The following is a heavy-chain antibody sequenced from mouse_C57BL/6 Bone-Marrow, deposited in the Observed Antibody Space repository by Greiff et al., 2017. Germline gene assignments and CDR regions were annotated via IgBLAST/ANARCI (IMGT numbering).Heavy chain of an antibody. V-gene: IGHV5-6*01. J-gene: IGHJ2*01. CDR3: ARHGLGLGY. CDR1: GFTFSSSG. Sequence: EVMLVESGGDLVKPGGSLKLSCAASGFTFSSSGLSWVRQTPEKRLEWVATISSGGSYTSYPDSVKGRFTISRDNAKNTLYLQMSSLKSEDTAMYYCARHGLGLGYWGPGTTLTVSS. CDR2: ISSGGSYT. D-gene: IGHD4-1*01.